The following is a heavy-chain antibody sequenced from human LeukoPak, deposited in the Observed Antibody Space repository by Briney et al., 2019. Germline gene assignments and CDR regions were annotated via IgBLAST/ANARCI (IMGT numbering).Heavy chain of an antibody. D-gene: IGHD6-6*01. J-gene: IGHJ4*02. CDR1: GFTFSSYS. CDR3: ARDSSSSESYFDY. Sequence: GGSLRLSCAASGFTFSSYSMNWVRQAPGKGLEWVSSISSSSSYIYYADSVKGRFTISRDNAKNSLYLQMNSLRAEDTAVYYCARDSSSSESYFDYWGQGTLATVSS. CDR2: ISSSSSYI. V-gene: IGHV3-21*01.